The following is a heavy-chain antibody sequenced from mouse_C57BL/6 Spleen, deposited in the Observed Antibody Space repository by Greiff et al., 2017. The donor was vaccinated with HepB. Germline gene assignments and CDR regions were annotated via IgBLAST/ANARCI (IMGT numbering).Heavy chain of an antibody. Sequence: QVQLQQPGAELVRPGSSVKLSCKASGYTFTSYWMHWVKQRPIQGLEWIGNIDPSDSETHYNQKFKDKATLTVDKSTSTAYMQRSSLTSEDSAVYYCARGITTVVASDWYFDVWGTGTTVTVSS. CDR3: ARGITTVVASDWYFDV. CDR1: GYTFTSYW. D-gene: IGHD1-1*01. V-gene: IGHV1-52*01. CDR2: IDPSDSET. J-gene: IGHJ1*03.